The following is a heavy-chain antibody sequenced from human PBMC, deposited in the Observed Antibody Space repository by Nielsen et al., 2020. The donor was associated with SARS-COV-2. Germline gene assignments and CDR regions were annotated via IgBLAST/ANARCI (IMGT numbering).Heavy chain of an antibody. V-gene: IGHV4-4*02. D-gene: IGHD5-18*01. CDR3: ARAGYTSRYYYYYMDV. CDR1: GGSISSSNW. CDR2: IYHSGST. Sequence: SETLSLTCAVSGGSISSSNWWSWVRQPPGKGLEWIGEIYHSGSTNYNPSLKSRVTISVDKSKNQFSLKLSSVTAADTAVYYCARAGYTSRYYYYYMDVWGKGTTVTVSS. J-gene: IGHJ6*03.